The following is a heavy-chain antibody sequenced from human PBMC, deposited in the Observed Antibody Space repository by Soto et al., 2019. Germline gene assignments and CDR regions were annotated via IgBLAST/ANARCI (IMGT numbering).Heavy chain of an antibody. CDR1: GGTFSSYA. CDR2: IIPIFGTA. D-gene: IGHD2-21*02. Sequence: SVKVSCKASGGTFSSYAISWVRQAPGQGLEWMGGIIPIFGTANYAQKFQGRVTITADESTSTAYMELSSLRSEDTAVYYCARGGPLVAAALAYCGGDCYSNWLDPWGQGTLVTAYS. CDR3: ARGGPLVAAALAYCGGDCYSNWLDP. J-gene: IGHJ5*02. V-gene: IGHV1-69*13.